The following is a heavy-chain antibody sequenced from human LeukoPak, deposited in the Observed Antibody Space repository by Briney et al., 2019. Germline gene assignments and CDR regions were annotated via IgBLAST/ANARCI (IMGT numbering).Heavy chain of an antibody. Sequence: GGSLRLSCAASGFTFSSYEMNWVRQAPGKGLEWVSYISSSGSTIYYADSVKGLFTISRDNAKNSLYLQMNSLRAEDTAVYYCARGVVPAANVDFGFDYWGQGTLVTVSS. V-gene: IGHV3-48*03. J-gene: IGHJ4*02. CDR1: GFTFSSYE. CDR3: ARGVVPAANVDFGFDY. D-gene: IGHD2-2*01. CDR2: ISSSGSTI.